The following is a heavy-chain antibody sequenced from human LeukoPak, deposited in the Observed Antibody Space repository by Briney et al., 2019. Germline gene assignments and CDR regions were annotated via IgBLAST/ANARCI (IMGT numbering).Heavy chain of an antibody. CDR2: ISRSGGST. D-gene: IGHD3-22*01. Sequence: GGSLRLSCAASGFTFSSYAMSWVRQAPGKGLEWVSAISRSGGSTYYADSVKGRFTISRDNSKDTLYLQMNSLRAEDTAVYYCAKDRHDSSGYYYYYYMDVWGKGTTVTVSS. CDR3: AKDRHDSSGYYYYYYMDV. V-gene: IGHV3-23*01. CDR1: GFTFSSYA. J-gene: IGHJ6*03.